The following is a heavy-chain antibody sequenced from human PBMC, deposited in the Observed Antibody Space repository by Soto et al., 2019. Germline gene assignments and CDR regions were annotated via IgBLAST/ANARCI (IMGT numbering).Heavy chain of an antibody. J-gene: IGHJ4*02. Sequence: LRLSCAASGFTFSSYGMHWVRQAPGKGLEWVAVIWYDGSNKYYADSVKGRFTISRDNSKNTLYLQMNSLRAEDTAVYYCAKSKYYDFWSGYYTGPAFDYWGQGTLVTVSS. V-gene: IGHV3-33*06. CDR3: AKSKYYDFWSGYYTGPAFDY. CDR1: GFTFSSYG. CDR2: IWYDGSNK. D-gene: IGHD3-3*01.